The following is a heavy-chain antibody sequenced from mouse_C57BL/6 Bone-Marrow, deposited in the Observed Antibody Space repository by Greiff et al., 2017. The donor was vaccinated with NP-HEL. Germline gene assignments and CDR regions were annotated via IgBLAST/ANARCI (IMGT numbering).Heavy chain of an antibody. Sequence: QVQLQQSGAELARPGASVKLSCKASGYTFTSYGISWVKQRTGQGLEWIGEIYPRSGNTYYNEKFKGKATLTADKSSSTAYMKLRSLTSEDSAVYFCARLYYYGSSSYFDYWGQGTTLTVSS. J-gene: IGHJ2*01. D-gene: IGHD1-1*01. CDR3: ARLYYYGSSSYFDY. V-gene: IGHV1-81*01. CDR2: IYPRSGNT. CDR1: GYTFTSYG.